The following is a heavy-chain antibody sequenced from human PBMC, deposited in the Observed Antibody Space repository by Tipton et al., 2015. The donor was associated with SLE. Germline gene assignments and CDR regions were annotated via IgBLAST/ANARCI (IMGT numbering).Heavy chain of an antibody. Sequence: TLSLTCAVYGGSFSGYYWSWIRQPPGKGLEWIGEINHSGSTNYNPSLKSRVTISVDTSKNQFALKLSSVTAADTAVYYCARGRRSSSSGHYWGQGTLVTVSS. V-gene: IGHV4-34*01. J-gene: IGHJ4*02. D-gene: IGHD6-6*01. CDR2: INHSGST. CDR3: ARGRRSSSSGHY. CDR1: GGSFSGYY.